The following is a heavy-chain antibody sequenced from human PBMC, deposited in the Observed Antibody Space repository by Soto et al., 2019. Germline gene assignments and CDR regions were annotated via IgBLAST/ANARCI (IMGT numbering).Heavy chain of an antibody. J-gene: IGHJ4*02. V-gene: IGHV3-15*07. Sequence: EVQLVESGGGLVKPGGSLRLSCAASGFTFSNAWMNWVRQAPGKGLEWVGSIKWSSHTGAVYYAAPVKGRLTISRDDSKNTPYLQLNSLTNDDTAVYYCTRGGPLGNYFDYWGQGTLVTVSS. CDR1: GFTFSNAW. D-gene: IGHD2-15*01. CDR2: IKWSSHTGAV. CDR3: TRGGPLGNYFDY.